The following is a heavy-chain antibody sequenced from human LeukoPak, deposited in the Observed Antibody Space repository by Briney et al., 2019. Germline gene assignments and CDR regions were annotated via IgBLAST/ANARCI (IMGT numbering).Heavy chain of an antibody. V-gene: IGHV1-69*13. CDR3: ARGPGIAVAGWYYYFDY. CDR2: IIPIFGTA. J-gene: IGHJ4*02. Sequence: ASVKVSCKASGGTFSSYAISWVRQAPGQGLEWMGGIIPIFGTANYAQKFQGRVTITADESMSTAYMELSSLRSEDTAVYYCARGPGIAVAGWYYYFDYWGQGILVTVSS. CDR1: GGTFSSYA. D-gene: IGHD6-19*01.